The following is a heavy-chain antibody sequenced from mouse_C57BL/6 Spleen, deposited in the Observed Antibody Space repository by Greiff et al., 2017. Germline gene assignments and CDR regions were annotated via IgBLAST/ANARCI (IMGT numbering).Heavy chain of an antibody. CDR2: IHPSSGST. D-gene: IGHD2-3*01. J-gene: IGHJ3*01. CDR1: GYTFTSYW. CDR3: ARDDGYLSGTWFAY. V-gene: IGHV1-64*01. Sequence: VKLQQPGAELVKPGASVKLSCKASGYTFTSYWMHWVKQRPGQGLEWIGMIHPSSGSTNYNEKFKSKATLTVDKSSSTAYMHLSSLTSEDSAVYFCARDDGYLSGTWFAYWGQGTLVTVSA.